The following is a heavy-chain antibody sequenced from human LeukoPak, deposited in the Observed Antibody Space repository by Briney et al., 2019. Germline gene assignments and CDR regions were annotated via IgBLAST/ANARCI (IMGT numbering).Heavy chain of an antibody. Sequence: SETLSLTCAVYGGSFSGYYWSWIRQPPGKGLEWIGEINHSGSTNYNPSLKSRVTTSVDTSKNQFSLKLSSVTAADTAVYYCASRGNGRVVPAAIDYWGQGTLVTVSS. V-gene: IGHV4-34*01. CDR2: INHSGST. CDR3: ASRGNGRVVPAAIDY. J-gene: IGHJ4*02. D-gene: IGHD2-2*01. CDR1: GGSFSGYY.